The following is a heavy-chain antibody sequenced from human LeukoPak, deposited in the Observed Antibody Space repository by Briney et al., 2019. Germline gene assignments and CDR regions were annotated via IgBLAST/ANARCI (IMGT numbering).Heavy chain of an antibody. CDR2: ISSSSSYT. Sequence: PGGSLRLSCAASGFTFSDYYMSWIRQAPGKGLEWVSYISSSSSYTNYADSVKGRFTISRDNSKNTLYLQMNSLRAEDTAVYYCAKDQYGEAFDIWGPGTMVTVSS. CDR1: GFTFSDYY. CDR3: AKDQYGEAFDI. D-gene: IGHD4-17*01. J-gene: IGHJ3*02. V-gene: IGHV3-11*05.